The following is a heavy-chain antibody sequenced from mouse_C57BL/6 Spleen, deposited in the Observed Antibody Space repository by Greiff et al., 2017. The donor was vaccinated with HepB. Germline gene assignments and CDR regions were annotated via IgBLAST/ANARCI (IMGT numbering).Heavy chain of an antibody. V-gene: IGHV1-50*01. CDR2: IDPSDSYT. CDR3: ASEGTTVDYYDY. Sequence: QVQLQQPGAELVKPGASVKLSCKASGYTFTSYWMQWVKQRPGQGLEWIGEIDPSDSYTNYNQKFKGKATLTVDTSSSTAYIQLSSLTSEDSAVYYCASEGTTVDYYDYWGQGTTLTVSS. CDR1: GYTFTSYW. J-gene: IGHJ2*01. D-gene: IGHD1-1*01.